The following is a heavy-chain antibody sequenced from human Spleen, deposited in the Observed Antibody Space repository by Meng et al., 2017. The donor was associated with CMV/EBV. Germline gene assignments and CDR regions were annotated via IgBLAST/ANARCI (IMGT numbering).Heavy chain of an antibody. Sequence: ASVKVSCKASGYTFNAYYMHWVRQAPGQGLEWMGVFNPSSSSTNYAQSFQGRVTMTRDTSTSTVYMELSSLRSEDTAVYYCAREDYGDYGWGSYWYFDLWGRGTLVTVSS. CDR2: FNPSSSST. CDR1: GYTFNAYY. CDR3: AREDYGDYGWGSYWYFDL. V-gene: IGHV1-46*02. D-gene: IGHD4-17*01. J-gene: IGHJ2*01.